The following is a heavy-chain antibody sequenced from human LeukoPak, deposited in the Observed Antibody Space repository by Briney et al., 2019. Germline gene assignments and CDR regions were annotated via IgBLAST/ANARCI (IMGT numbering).Heavy chain of an antibody. CDR2: MNPNSGNT. CDR3: ARSTMVRGKLRFPNWFDP. CDR1: GYTFTSYG. V-gene: IGHV1-8*03. D-gene: IGHD3-10*01. Sequence: ASVKVSCKVSGYTFTSYGISWVRQATGQGLEWMGWMNPNSGNTGYAQKFQGRVTITRNTSISTAYMELSSLRSEDTAVYYCARSTMVRGKLRFPNWFDPWGQGTLVTVSS. J-gene: IGHJ5*02.